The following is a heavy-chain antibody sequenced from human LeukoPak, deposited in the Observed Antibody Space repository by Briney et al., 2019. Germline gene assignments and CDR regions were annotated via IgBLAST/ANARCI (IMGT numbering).Heavy chain of an antibody. V-gene: IGHV3-15*01. J-gene: IGHJ6*02. CDR1: GFTFSNAW. D-gene: IGHD5-18*01. Sequence: KPGGSLRLSCAASGFTFSNAWMSWVRQAPGKGLEWVGRIKSKTDGGTTDYAAPVKGRFTISRDDSKNTLYLQMNSLKTEDTAVYYCTTAHVDTAMVMPFYYYYYGMDVWGQGTTVTVSS. CDR3: TTAHVDTAMVMPFYYYYYGMDV. CDR2: IKSKTDGGTT.